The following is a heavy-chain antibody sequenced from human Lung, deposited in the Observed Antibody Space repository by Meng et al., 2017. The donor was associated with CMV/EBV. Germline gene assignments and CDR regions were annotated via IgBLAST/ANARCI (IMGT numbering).Heavy chain of an antibody. Sequence: SVKVSXXASGGTFSSYAISWVRQAPGQGLEWMGGIIPIFGTANYAQKFQGRVTITTDESTSTAYMELSSLRSEDTAVYYCARAEGSSSAPGRNWFDPWGQGXLVTVSS. J-gene: IGHJ5*02. CDR3: ARAEGSSSAPGRNWFDP. CDR2: IIPIFGTA. CDR1: GGTFSSYA. D-gene: IGHD6-6*01. V-gene: IGHV1-69*05.